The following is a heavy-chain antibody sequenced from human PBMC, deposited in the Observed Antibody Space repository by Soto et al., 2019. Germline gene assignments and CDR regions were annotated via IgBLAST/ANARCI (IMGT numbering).Heavy chain of an antibody. D-gene: IGHD3-3*01. J-gene: IGHJ6*02. Sequence: PGGSLSLSCEASGFTFSSCAMTWVRQAPGKGLEWVSSISGTAGSTYYADSVKGRFTISRDNSNNTLLLQMNSLRAEDTALYYCAKGIGFWYYYGMDVWGQGTTVTVSS. CDR2: ISGTAGST. CDR3: AKGIGFWYYYGMDV. V-gene: IGHV3-23*01. CDR1: GFTFSSCA.